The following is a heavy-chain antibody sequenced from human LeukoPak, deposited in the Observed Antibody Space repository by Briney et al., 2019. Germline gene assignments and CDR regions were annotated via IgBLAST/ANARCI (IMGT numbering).Heavy chain of an antibody. CDR2: ISSSGSTI. J-gene: IGHJ4*02. Sequence: GGSLRLSCAASGFTFSDYYMSWIRQAPGKGLEWVSYISSSGSTIYYADSVKGRFTISRDNAKNSLYLQMNSLRAEDTAVCYCARNRVVVPAAAFDYWGQGTQVTVSS. D-gene: IGHD2-2*01. CDR1: GFTFSDYY. CDR3: ARNRVVVPAAAFDY. V-gene: IGHV3-11*01.